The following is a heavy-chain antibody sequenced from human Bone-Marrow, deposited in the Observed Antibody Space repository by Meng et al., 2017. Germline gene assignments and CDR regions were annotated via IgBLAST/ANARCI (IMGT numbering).Heavy chain of an antibody. V-gene: IGHV1-69*13. CDR2: IIPIFGTA. J-gene: IGHJ3*02. CDR3: ARSSRIAMVRVYDAFDI. CDR1: VGTFSSYA. D-gene: IGHD5-18*01. Sequence: SVKVSCKASVGTFSSYAISWVRQAPGQGLEWMGGIIPIFGTANYAQKFQGRVTITADESTSTAYMELSSLRSEDTAVYYCARSSRIAMVRVYDAFDIWGQGTMVTVSS.